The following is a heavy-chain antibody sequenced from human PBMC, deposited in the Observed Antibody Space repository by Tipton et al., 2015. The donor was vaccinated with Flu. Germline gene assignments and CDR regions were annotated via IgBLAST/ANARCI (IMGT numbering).Heavy chain of an antibody. CDR3: ARAGGVYYDFWSGFNRRPSWFDP. V-gene: IGHV4-4*02. D-gene: IGHD3-3*01. CDR2: IYHSGST. Sequence: TLSLTCAVSGGSISSSNWWSWVRQPPGKGLEWIGEIYHSGSTNYNPSLKSRVTISVDKSKNQFSLKLSSVTAADTAVYYCARAGGVYYDFWSGFNRRPSWFDPWGQGTLVTVSS. CDR1: GGSISSSNW. J-gene: IGHJ5*02.